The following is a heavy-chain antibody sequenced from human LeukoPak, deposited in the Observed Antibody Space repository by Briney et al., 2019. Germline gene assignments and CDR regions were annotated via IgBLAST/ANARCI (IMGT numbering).Heavy chain of an antibody. V-gene: IGHV3-30*02. CDR3: ASFTVVTSGFSAFDI. CDR1: GFTFSNYN. Sequence: TGGSLRLSCAASGFTFSNYNMNWVRQAPGKGLEWVAFILYDGSNKYYADSVKGRFTISRDNSKNTLYLQMNSLRAEDTAVYYCASFTVVTSGFSAFDIWGQGTMVTVSS. CDR2: ILYDGSNK. D-gene: IGHD4-23*01. J-gene: IGHJ3*02.